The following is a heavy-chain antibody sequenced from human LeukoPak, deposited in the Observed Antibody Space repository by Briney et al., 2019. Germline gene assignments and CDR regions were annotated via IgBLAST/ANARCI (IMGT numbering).Heavy chain of an antibody. CDR1: GAAITSAY. CDR3: ARDAAHSAGVYDY. V-gene: IGHV4-59*13. J-gene: IGHJ4*02. D-gene: IGHD2-21*01. Sequence: SETLSPTCSVSGAAITSAYWSWIRQSPGKGLEWIGYGFYSGVTNYSPSLKSRVTIAVDTSKNHCSLEVTSVTAADTAVYYCARDAAHSAGVYDYWGRGILVTVSS. CDR2: GFYSGVT.